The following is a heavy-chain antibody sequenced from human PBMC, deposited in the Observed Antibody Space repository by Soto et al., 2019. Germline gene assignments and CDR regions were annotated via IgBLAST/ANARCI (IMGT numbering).Heavy chain of an antibody. CDR3: ARGPYSSSWYIPAYYFDY. V-gene: IGHV3-72*01. D-gene: IGHD6-13*01. CDR1: GFTFSDHY. CDR2: TRNKANSYTT. J-gene: IGHJ4*02. Sequence: GGSLRLSCAASGFTFSDHYMDWVRQAPGKGLEWVGRTRNKANSYTTEYAASVKGRFTISRDDSKNSLYLQMNSLKTEDTAVYYCARGPYSSSWYIPAYYFDYWGQGTLVTVSS.